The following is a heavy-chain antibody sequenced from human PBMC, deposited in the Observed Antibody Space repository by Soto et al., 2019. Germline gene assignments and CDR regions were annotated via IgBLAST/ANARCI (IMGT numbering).Heavy chain of an antibody. CDR2: ISSSSSTI. D-gene: IGHD1-26*01. V-gene: IGHV3-48*02. J-gene: IGHJ4*02. Sequence: EVQLVESGGGLVQPGGSLRLSCAASGFTFSSYSMNWVRQAPGKGLEWVSYISSSSSTIYYADSVKGRFTISRDNAKNSLYLQMNSLRDEDTAVYYCARGAVGAIEYYFAYWGQGTLVTVSS. CDR3: ARGAVGAIEYYFAY. CDR1: GFTFSSYS.